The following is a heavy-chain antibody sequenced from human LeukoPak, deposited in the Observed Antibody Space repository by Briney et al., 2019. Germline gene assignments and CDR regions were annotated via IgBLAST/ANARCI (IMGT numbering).Heavy chain of an antibody. CDR1: GFTFSSYG. V-gene: IGHV3-30*18. CDR3: AKEWGWLQFSYFDY. CDR2: ISYDGSNK. Sequence: GGSLRLSCAASGFTFSSYGMRWVRQAPGKGLEWVAVISYDGSNKYYADSVKGRFTISRDNSKNTLYLQMNSLRAEDTAVYYCAKEWGWLQFSYFDYWGQGTLVTVSS. J-gene: IGHJ4*02. D-gene: IGHD5-12*01.